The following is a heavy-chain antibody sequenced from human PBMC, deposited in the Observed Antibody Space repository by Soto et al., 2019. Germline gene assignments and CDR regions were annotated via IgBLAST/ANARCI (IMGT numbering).Heavy chain of an antibody. J-gene: IGHJ4*02. V-gene: IGHV3-74*03. D-gene: IGHD1-26*01. CDR1: GFTFSSYW. Sequence: EVQLVESGGGLVQPGGSLRLSCAASGFTFSSYWMHWVRQVPGKGLVWVSHIDSDGNTTTYADSVKGRFTISRDNAKNTGYLQMNGLRAEDTAVYYCVRDDVGVGIDYWGLGTLVTVSS. CDR3: VRDDVGVGIDY. CDR2: IDSDGNTT.